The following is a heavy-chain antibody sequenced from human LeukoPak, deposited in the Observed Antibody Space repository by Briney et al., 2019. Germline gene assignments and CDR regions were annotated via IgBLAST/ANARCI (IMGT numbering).Heavy chain of an antibody. Sequence: GASVKVSCKASGGTFSSYAISWVRQAPGQGLEWMGGIIPTFGTANYAQKFQGRVTITADESTSTAYMELSSLRSEDTAVYYCARERDERYYYYYGMDVWGQGTTVTVS. V-gene: IGHV1-69*13. CDR3: ARERDERYYYYYGMDV. D-gene: IGHD5-24*01. CDR1: GGTFSSYA. J-gene: IGHJ6*02. CDR2: IIPTFGTA.